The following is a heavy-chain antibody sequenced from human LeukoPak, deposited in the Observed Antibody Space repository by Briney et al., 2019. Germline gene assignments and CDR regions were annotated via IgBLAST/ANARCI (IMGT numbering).Heavy chain of an antibody. Sequence: ASAKVSCKASGYTFTGYYMHWVRQAPGQGLEWMGWINPNSGGTNYAQKFQGRVTMTRDTSISTAYMELSRLRSDDTAVYYCAREVIAAAGRRGNWFDPWGQGTLVTVSS. J-gene: IGHJ5*02. CDR2: INPNSGGT. CDR1: GYTFTGYY. V-gene: IGHV1-2*02. CDR3: AREVIAAAGRRGNWFDP. D-gene: IGHD6-13*01.